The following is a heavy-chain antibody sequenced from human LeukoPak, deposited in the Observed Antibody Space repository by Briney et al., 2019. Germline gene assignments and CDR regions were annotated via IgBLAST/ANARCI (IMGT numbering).Heavy chain of an antibody. V-gene: IGHV3-30*02. CDR2: IRHDGSSK. Sequence: GGSLRLSCVASGFSFSTYGMHWVRQAPGKGLEWVAFIRHDGSSKYYADSVKGRFTISRDNAKNSVYLQMNSLRLEDTAVYYCARTGLGLYSFDYWGQGTLVTVSS. CDR3: ARTGLGLYSFDY. J-gene: IGHJ4*02. D-gene: IGHD3/OR15-3a*01. CDR1: GFSFSTYG.